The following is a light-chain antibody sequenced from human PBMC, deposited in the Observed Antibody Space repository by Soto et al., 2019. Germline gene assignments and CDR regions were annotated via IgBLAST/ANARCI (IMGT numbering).Light chain of an antibody. CDR2: GAS. CDR1: QSVSSSY. J-gene: IGKJ4*01. Sequence: EIVLTQSPGTLSLSPGERATLSCRASQSVSSSYLAWYQQKPGQAPRLLIYGASSRATGIPDRFSGSGSGTDFTLTISRLEPEDFAVYYCQQYGSSLLAPPTFGGGTKVEIK. V-gene: IGKV3-20*01. CDR3: QQYGSSLLAPPT.